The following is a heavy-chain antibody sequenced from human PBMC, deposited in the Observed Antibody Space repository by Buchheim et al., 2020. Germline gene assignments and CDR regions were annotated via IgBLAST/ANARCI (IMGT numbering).Heavy chain of an antibody. V-gene: IGHV3-7*01. J-gene: IGHJ4*02. CDR2: IAPDGTEK. CDR3: ARDEI. Sequence: EVQLVESGGGLVQPGGSLRLSCAASGFSFSTKWMSWVRQAPGRGLEWVANIAPDGTEKYYVDSVKGRFTISRDNTEDSLYLPMSGLRFEDTAVYYCARDEIWGQGTL. CDR1: GFSFSTKW.